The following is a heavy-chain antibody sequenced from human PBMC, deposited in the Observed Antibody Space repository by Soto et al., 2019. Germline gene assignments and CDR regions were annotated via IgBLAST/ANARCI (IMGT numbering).Heavy chain of an antibody. CDR1: GFTFRRQA. CDR2: ICYHGVDK. V-gene: IGHV3-33*01. J-gene: IGHJ4*02. Sequence: GSRRLACAGAGFTFRRQAMHWVRQAPGSGLEWVAVICYHGVDKYYAESVQGRFTISRDNSKNTVCVQMKSLRGEDTAVYYCATGFLGLCTGGNCPLDSGGQGSLVTVSS. CDR3: ATGFLGLCTGGNCPLDS. D-gene: IGHD2-15*01.